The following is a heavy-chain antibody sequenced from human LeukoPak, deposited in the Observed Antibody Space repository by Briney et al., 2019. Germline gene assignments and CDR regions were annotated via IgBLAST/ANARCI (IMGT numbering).Heavy chain of an antibody. D-gene: IGHD5-12*01. CDR2: IRYDGSNK. CDR3: AKRKGYSGYDNDAFDI. CDR1: GFTFSSYG. Sequence: PGGSLRLSCAASGFTFSSYGMHWVRQAPGKGLEWVAFIRYDGSNKYYADSVKGRFTISRDNSKNTLYLQMNSLRAEDTAVYYCAKRKGYSGYDNDAFDIWGQGTMVTVSS. V-gene: IGHV3-30*02. J-gene: IGHJ3*02.